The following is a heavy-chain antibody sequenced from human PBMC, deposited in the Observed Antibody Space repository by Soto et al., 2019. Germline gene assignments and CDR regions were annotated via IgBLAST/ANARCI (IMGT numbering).Heavy chain of an antibody. D-gene: IGHD3-9*01. CDR1: GGSITDHY. CDR3: ARGTDSRKTGY. V-gene: IGHV4-59*11. Sequence: QVQLQESGPGLVKPSETLSLTCTVSGGSITDHYRCWLRQPPGKGLGWIVCILPTGSTIYNPSLKSPVAISAATSKNQFSLRLSSVTAADTAVYYCARGTDSRKTGYWGQGTLVAVSS. CDR2: ILPTGST. J-gene: IGHJ4*02.